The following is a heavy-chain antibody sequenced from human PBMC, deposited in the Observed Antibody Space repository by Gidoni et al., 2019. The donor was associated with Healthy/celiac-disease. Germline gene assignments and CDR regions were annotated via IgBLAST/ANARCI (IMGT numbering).Heavy chain of an antibody. Sequence: QVQLPESGLGLVKPSPTLSLTRTVSGGTLSSRNYYWGWIRQPPGKGLEWIRYIYYRGSTYYNPSLKSRVTISVDTSKNQFSLKLSAVTAADTAVYYCARDLYTAAGPWYFDLWGRGTLVTVSS. CDR2: IYYRGST. D-gene: IGHD6-13*01. CDR1: GGTLSSRNYY. J-gene: IGHJ2*01. CDR3: ARDLYTAAGPWYFDL. V-gene: IGHV4-30-4*01.